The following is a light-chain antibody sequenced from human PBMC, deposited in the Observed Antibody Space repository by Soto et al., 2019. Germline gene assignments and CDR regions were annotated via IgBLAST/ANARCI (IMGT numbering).Light chain of an antibody. CDR2: GAS. J-gene: IGKJ3*01. Sequence: IVLTQSPGTLSLSPGERATISCRASQSVSSCYIAWYQQKPGQAPRLLTYGASSRATGIPDRFSGSGSGTDFSLTISRLEPEYVAVYYCQQFRTFGPGTKVDL. CDR1: QSVSSCY. V-gene: IGKV3-20*01. CDR3: QQFRT.